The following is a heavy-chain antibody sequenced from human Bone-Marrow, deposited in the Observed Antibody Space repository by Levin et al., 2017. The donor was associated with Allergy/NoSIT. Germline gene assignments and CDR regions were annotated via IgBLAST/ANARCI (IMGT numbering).Heavy chain of an antibody. V-gene: IGHV1-2*02. D-gene: IGHD5-12*01. CDR1: GYTFTGYY. CDR2: IKVNSGGT. J-gene: IGHJ3*02. Sequence: ASVKVSCKASGYTFTGYYMHWVRQAPGQGLEWLGWIKVNSGGTKFAQKFQGRVTMTRDTSISTAYMELSGLISDDTAVYYCAREGESGYDWYAFDIWGQGTMVTVSS. CDR3: AREGESGYDWYAFDI.